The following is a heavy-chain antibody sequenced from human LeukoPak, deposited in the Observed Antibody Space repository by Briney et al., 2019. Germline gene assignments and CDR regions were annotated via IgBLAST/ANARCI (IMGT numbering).Heavy chain of an antibody. Sequence: NPSETLSLTCAVYGGSFSGYYWSWIRQPPGKGLEWIGEINHSGSTNYNPSLKSRVTISVDTSKNQFSLKLSSVTAADTAVYYCASVTVTKDTYFDYWGQGTLVTVSS. CDR3: ASVTVTKDTYFDY. D-gene: IGHD4-17*01. CDR2: INHSGST. J-gene: IGHJ4*02. CDR1: GGSFSGYY. V-gene: IGHV4-34*01.